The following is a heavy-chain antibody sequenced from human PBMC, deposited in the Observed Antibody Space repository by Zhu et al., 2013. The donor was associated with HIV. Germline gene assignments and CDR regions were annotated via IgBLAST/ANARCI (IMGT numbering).Heavy chain of an antibody. V-gene: IGHV1-69*12. CDR1: GGTFSSYA. Sequence: QVQLVQSGAEVKKPGSSVKVSCKASGGTFSSYAISWVRQAPGQGLEWMGGIIPIFGTANYAQKFQGRVTITADESTSTAYMELSSLRSEDTAVYYCARTKSEVPSRSRNWYFDLWGRGTLVTVSS. CDR2: IIPIFGTA. D-gene: IGHD2-8*01. CDR3: ARTKSEVPSRSRNWYFDL. J-gene: IGHJ2*01.